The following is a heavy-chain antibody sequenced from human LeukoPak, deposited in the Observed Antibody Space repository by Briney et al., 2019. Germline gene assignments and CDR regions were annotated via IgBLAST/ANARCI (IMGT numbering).Heavy chain of an antibody. CDR2: IYYSGST. CDR3: ARERPGIAVAGIGGDDAFDI. V-gene: IGHV4-59*01. CDR1: GGSISSYY. Sequence: SETLSLTCTVSGGSISSYYWSWIRQPPGKGLEWIGYIYYSGSTNYNPSLKSRVTISVDTSKNQFSLKLSSVTAADTAVYYCARERPGIAVAGIGGDDAFDIWGQGTMVTVSS. D-gene: IGHD6-19*01. J-gene: IGHJ3*02.